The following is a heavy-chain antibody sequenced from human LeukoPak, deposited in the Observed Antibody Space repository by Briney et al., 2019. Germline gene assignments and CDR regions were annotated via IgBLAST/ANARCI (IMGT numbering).Heavy chain of an antibody. CDR1: GFTFSSYA. CDR2: INSGGST. Sequence: GGSLRLSCAASGFTFSSYAMSWVRQAPGRGLEWVSAINSGGSTYYADSVKGRFTISRDNSKNTLYLQMNSLRAEDTAVYYCATYKRWGQGTLVTVSS. J-gene: IGHJ4*02. V-gene: IGHV3-23*01. CDR3: ATYKR. D-gene: IGHD5-24*01.